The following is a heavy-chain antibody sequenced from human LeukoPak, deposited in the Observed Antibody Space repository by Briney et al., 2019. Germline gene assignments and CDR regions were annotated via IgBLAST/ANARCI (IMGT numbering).Heavy chain of an antibody. V-gene: IGHV3-30*02. D-gene: IGHD3-22*01. CDR2: IRYDGSNK. Sequence: PGGSLRLSCAASGFTFSSYGMHWVRQAPGKGLEWVAFIRYDGSNKYYADSVKGRFTISRGNSKNTLYLQMNSLRAEDTAVYYCAKGLRGIYYYDSSGFDAFDIWGQGTMVTVSS. J-gene: IGHJ3*02. CDR3: AKGLRGIYYYDSSGFDAFDI. CDR1: GFTFSSYG.